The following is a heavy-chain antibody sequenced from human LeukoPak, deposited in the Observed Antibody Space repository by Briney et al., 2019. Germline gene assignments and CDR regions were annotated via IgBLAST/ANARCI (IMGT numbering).Heavy chain of an antibody. CDR2: IYYTGNT. CDR1: GDSIIGYY. CDR3: TKSDGYGLIRI. Sequence: SETLSLTCSVSGDSIIGYYWGWIRQPPGKGLEWIGNIYYTGNTYYNSSLKSRVTISLDTSKNQFSLRVISMTAADTAAYYCTKSDGYGLIRICGRGTMVTVSS. V-gene: IGHV4-39*07. J-gene: IGHJ3*02. D-gene: IGHD3-10*01.